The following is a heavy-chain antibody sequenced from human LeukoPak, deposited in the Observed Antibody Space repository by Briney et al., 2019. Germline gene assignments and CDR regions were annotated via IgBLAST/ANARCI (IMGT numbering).Heavy chain of an antibody. Sequence: GGSLRLSCAASGFTFSSYALNWVRQAPGKGLEWVSSISSSGSTMYYADSVKGRFTISSDNAKNSLYLQMDSLRAEDTAVYYCARDSDAFDIWGQGTMVTVSS. V-gene: IGHV3-48*03. CDR2: ISSSGSTM. CDR3: ARDSDAFDI. J-gene: IGHJ3*02. CDR1: GFTFSSYA.